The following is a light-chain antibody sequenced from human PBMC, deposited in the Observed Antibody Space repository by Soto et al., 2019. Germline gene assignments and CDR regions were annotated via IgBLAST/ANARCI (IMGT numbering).Light chain of an antibody. CDR2: DNN. V-gene: IGLV1-40*01. Sequence: QAVVTQPPSVSGAPGQRVTIPCTGRSSNIGAGYDVYWYQQLPGTAPKLLISDNNRRPSGVRDRFSASKSGTSASLVVTGLQTEDEADYYCQSYDRSLTGVLFGGGTKVTVL. CDR3: QSYDRSLTGVL. J-gene: IGLJ2*01. CDR1: SSNIGAGYD.